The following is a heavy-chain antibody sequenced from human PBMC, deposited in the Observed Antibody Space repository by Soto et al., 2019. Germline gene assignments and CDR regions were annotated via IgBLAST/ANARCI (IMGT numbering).Heavy chain of an antibody. CDR1: GGSISSGGYS. Sequence: QLQLQEFGSGLVKPSQTLSLTCAVSGGSISSGGYSWSWIRQPPGKGLEWIGYIYHSGSTYYNPSLKSRVTISVDRSKNQFSLKLSSVTAADTAVYYCARFYGDYINWFDPWGQGTLVTVSS. CDR2: IYHSGST. J-gene: IGHJ5*02. CDR3: ARFYGDYINWFDP. V-gene: IGHV4-30-2*01. D-gene: IGHD4-17*01.